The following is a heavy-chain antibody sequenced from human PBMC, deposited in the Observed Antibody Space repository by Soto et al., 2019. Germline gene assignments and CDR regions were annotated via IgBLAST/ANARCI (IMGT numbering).Heavy chain of an antibody. CDR1: GFTFSSYS. CDR2: ISSNSAYI. V-gene: IGHV3-21*01. Sequence: PGGSLRLSCAASGFTFSSYSMSWVRQAPGKGLEWVSSISSNSAYIYYADSVKGRFTISRDNAKNSLYLQMNSLRAEDTAVYYCARSDDIVRAFDIWGKGTMVTV. J-gene: IGHJ3*02. D-gene: IGHD3-16*02. CDR3: ARSDDIVRAFDI.